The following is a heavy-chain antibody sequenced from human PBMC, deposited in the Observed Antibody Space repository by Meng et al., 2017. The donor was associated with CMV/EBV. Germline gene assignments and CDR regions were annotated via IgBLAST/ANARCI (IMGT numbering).Heavy chain of an antibody. CDR3: ARHVYDFWRRHPDAFDI. Sequence: SETLSLTCTVSGGSISSSSYYWGWIRQPPGKGLEWIGSIYYSGRTYYNPSLKSRVTISVDTSTNQFSLKLSSVTAADTAVYYCARHVYDFWRRHPDAFDIWGQGTMVTVSS. CDR2: IYYSGRT. D-gene: IGHD3-3*01. CDR1: GGSISSSSYY. J-gene: IGHJ3*02. V-gene: IGHV4-39*01.